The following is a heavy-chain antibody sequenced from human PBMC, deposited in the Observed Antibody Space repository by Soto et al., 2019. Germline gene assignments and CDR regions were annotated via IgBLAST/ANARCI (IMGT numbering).Heavy chain of an antibody. CDR1: GGSISSYY. CDR2: IYYSGST. D-gene: IGHD1-1*01. J-gene: IGHJ4*02. Sequence: QVQLQESGPGLVKPSETLSLTCTVSGGSISSYYWSWIRQPPGKGLEWIGYIYYSGSTTYNPSLKSRVTISVDTSKNPFSLKLSSVTAADTAVYYCARRYGYSFDYWGQGTLVTVSS. V-gene: IGHV4-59*08. CDR3: ARRYGYSFDY.